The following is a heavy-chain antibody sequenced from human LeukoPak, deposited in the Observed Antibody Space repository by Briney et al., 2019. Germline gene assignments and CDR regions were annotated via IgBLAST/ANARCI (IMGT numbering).Heavy chain of an antibody. CDR1: GCTFSRSW. CDR3: ARDRGYGALDY. Sequence: GGSLRLSCVVSGCTFSRSWMTWVRQAPGKGLEGVANIKEDGSVNNHVGSVKGRFTISRDNAKNSVYLQMNSLRDEDTAVYYCARDRGYGALDYWGQGTLVTVSS. V-gene: IGHV3-7*01. D-gene: IGHD4/OR15-4a*01. J-gene: IGHJ4*02. CDR2: IKEDGSVN.